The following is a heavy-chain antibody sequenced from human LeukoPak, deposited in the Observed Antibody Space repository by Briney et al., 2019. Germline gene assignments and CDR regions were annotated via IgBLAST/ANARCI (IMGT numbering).Heavy chain of an antibody. Sequence: GRSLRLSCAASGFTFSSYEMNWVRQDPGKGLQWVPYISSSGGGTHGAGSVRGRCTVSRDNTKISRYLQMNSLRAEDMAIYYCAREGSESATNWFDPWGQGTLVTVSS. D-gene: IGHD1-26*01. CDR1: GFTFSSYE. J-gene: IGHJ5*02. V-gene: IGHV3-48*03. CDR2: ISSSGGGT. CDR3: AREGSESATNWFDP.